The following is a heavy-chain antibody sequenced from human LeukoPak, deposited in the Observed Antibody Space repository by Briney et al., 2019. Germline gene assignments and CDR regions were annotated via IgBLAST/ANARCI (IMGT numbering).Heavy chain of an antibody. CDR3: AREVRDFGVVSRDYYYYMDV. V-gene: IGHV4-59*11. Sequence: PSETLSLTCSVSGVSISGHCWSWIRQPPGKGLEWIGSIYYSGSTTYSPSLKSRVTMSVGTAKSQFSLRLSSVTAADTAVYYCAREVRDFGVVSRDYYYYMDVWGKGTTVTVSS. CDR1: GVSISGHC. D-gene: IGHD3-3*01. J-gene: IGHJ6*03. CDR2: IYYSGST.